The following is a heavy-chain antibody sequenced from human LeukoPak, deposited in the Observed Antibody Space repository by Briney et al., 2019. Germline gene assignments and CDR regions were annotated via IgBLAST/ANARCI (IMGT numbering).Heavy chain of an antibody. CDR1: GHTLTELS. CDR2: LDPEDGEA. Sequence: ASVKVSCKVSGHTLTELSMHWVRQAPGKGLEWMGGLDPEDGEAIYAQKFQGRVTMTEDTSTDTAYMELSSLRSEDTAVYYCATVGEFLTGFNRGIKLGSNWFDPWGQGTLVTVSS. CDR3: ATVGEFLTGFNRGIKLGSNWFDP. J-gene: IGHJ5*02. D-gene: IGHD3-16*01. V-gene: IGHV1-24*01.